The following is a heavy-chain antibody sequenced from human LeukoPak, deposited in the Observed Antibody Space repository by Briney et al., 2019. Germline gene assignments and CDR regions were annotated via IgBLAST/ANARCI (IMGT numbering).Heavy chain of an antibody. D-gene: IGHD3-10*01. CDR3: SRYDSDTGDFDP. CDR1: GGSISGSTSY. CDR2: LNYSGTT. Sequence: SQTLSLTCTVSGGSISGSTSYWGWIRQSPGKGLEWIGLLNYSGTTYYNPSFKSRVSISIDRSRTQFSLKLSSVTAADTAFYYCSRYDSDTGDFDPWGQGTLVTISS. J-gene: IGHJ5*02. V-gene: IGHV4-39*07.